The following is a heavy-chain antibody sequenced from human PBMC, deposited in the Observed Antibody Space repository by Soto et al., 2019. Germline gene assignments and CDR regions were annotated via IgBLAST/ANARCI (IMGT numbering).Heavy chain of an antibody. CDR1: GCTSNYY. CDR3: ARLRGSHFDMDV. Sequence: SETLSLTCVVSGCTSNYYWGWMRQPPGKGLEWIGSVYHSGITYYNPSLKGRVAISIDRSNSQFSLRLNSVTGADTAMYYCARLRGSHFDMDVWGQGTTVTVSS. V-gene: IGHV4-38-2*01. J-gene: IGHJ6*02. CDR2: VYHSGIT.